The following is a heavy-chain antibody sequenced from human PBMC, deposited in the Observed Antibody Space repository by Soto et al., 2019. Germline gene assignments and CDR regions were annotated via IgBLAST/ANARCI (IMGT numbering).Heavy chain of an antibody. D-gene: IGHD6-13*01. V-gene: IGHV4-4*02. J-gene: IGHJ4*02. CDR2: IYHSGST. CDR1: GGSISSSNW. CDR3: ARGWGIAAAGSDY. Sequence: SETLSLTCAISGGSISSSNWWSWVRQPPGQGLEWIGDIYHSGSTNYNPSLKSRVTISVYKSKNQFSLKLTSVTAAATAVYYCARGWGIAAAGSDYWGQGTLVTVSS.